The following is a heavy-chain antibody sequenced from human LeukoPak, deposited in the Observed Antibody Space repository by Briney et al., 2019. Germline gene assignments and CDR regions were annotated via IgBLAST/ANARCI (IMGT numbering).Heavy chain of an antibody. CDR2: INTSGGST. CDR3: ARDQEMATISLQWSYFDY. D-gene: IGHD5-24*01. J-gene: IGHJ4*02. CDR1: GYTFTIYY. Sequence: ASVTVSFKASGYTFTIYYMHWVRQAPGQGLEWMGIINTSGGSTSHAQKFQGRVTMTRDTSTSTVYMELSSLRSEDTAVYYCARDQEMATISLQWSYFDYWGQGTLVTVSS. V-gene: IGHV1-46*01.